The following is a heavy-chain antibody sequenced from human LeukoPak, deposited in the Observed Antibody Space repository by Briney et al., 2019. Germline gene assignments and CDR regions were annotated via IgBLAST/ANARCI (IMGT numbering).Heavy chain of an antibody. CDR2: IKSKTDGGTT. Sequence: GGSLRLSCAASGFTFSNAWMSWVRQAPGKGLEWVGRIKSKTDGGTTDYAAPVKGRFTISRDNSKNTLYLQMNSLRAEDTAVYYCAKGSDGHYSPFDYWGQGNLVTVSS. CDR3: AKGSDGHYSPFDY. J-gene: IGHJ4*02. CDR1: GFTFSNAW. D-gene: IGHD2-15*01. V-gene: IGHV3-15*01.